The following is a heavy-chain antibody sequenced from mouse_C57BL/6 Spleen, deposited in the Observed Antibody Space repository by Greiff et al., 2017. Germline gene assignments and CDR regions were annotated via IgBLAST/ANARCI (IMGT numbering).Heavy chain of an antibody. J-gene: IGHJ2*01. CDR1: GYTFTSYW. D-gene: IGHD1-1*01. CDR2: IDPSDSYT. CDR3: ARNEYYYGSTYYFDY. Sequence: VQLQQPGAELVMPGASVKLSCKASGYTFTSYWMHWVKQRPGQGLEWIGEIDPSDSYTNYNQKFKGKSTLTVDKSSSTAYMQLSSLTSEDSAVYYCARNEYYYGSTYYFDYWGQGTTLTVSS. V-gene: IGHV1-69*01.